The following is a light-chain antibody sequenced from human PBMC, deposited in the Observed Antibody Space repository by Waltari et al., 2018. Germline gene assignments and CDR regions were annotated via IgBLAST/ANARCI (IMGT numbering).Light chain of an antibody. CDR2: EVT. CDR3: SSYAGNNNLV. J-gene: IGLJ3*02. V-gene: IGLV2-8*01. CDR1: SSDVGGYNY. Sequence: QSALTQPPSASGSPGQSVTISCTGTSSDVGGYNYVSWYQRHPGKAPKLMIYEVTKRPSGVPDRFSGSKSGNTASLTVSGLQAEEEADYYCSSYAGNNNLVFGGGTKLTVL.